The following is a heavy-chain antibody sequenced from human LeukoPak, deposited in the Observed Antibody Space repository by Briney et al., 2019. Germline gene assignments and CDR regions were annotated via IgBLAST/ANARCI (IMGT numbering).Heavy chain of an antibody. D-gene: IGHD3-16*01. J-gene: IGHJ4*02. Sequence: PSETLSLTCTVSGGSISSHYWSWIRQPPGKGLEWIGFIYYSGSTDYNPSLKSRVTISVDTSRNQFSLKLSSVTAADTAVHYCARDMGGPDNDWGQGTLVTVSS. CDR1: GGSISSHY. CDR3: ARDMGGPDND. V-gene: IGHV4-59*11. CDR2: IYYSGST.